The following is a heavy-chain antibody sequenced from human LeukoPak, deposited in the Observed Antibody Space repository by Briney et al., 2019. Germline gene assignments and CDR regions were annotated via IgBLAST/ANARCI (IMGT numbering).Heavy chain of an antibody. CDR1: GFTFNYYD. J-gene: IGHJ2*01. CDR2: IRTTGDT. V-gene: IGHV3-13*01. D-gene: IGHD3-22*01. Sequence: GGSLRLSCAVSGFTFNYYDMHWVRQAPGKRLEWVSAIRTTGDTHYPDSVKGRFAMSREDAKNSVHLQMNTLRAVDTAVYYCARGVSYYYDNSGHPGWYFDLWGRGTLVTVSS. CDR3: ARGVSYYYDNSGHPGWYFDL.